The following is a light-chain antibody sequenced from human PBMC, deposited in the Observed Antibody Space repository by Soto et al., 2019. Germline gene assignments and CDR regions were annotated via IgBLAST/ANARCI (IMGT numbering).Light chain of an antibody. J-gene: IGKJ1*01. V-gene: IGKV1-5*01. CDR1: QSISTL. CDR3: QQYNGYSRT. CDR2: DAS. Sequence: DIPMTQFPSTLSASVADRVSITCRASQSISTLLAWYQQKPGKAPKLLIYDASSLERGVPSRFSGSGSGTEFTLTISSLQPDDFATYYYQQYNGYSRTFGQGTNVEIK.